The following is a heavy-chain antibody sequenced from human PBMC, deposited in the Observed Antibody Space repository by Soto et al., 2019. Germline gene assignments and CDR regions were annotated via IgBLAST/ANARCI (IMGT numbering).Heavy chain of an antibody. J-gene: IGHJ6*02. CDR2: MSPNSGAT. Sequence: ASVKVSCKASGYTFTTYDINWVRQATGQGLEWLGWMSPNSGATGYAQKFQGRVTMTRDTSMTTAYMELSNLRSEDTAVYYCARDLWGYCGTDCYPLEVWGQGTTVTVSS. CDR3: ARDLWGYCGTDCYPLEV. CDR1: GYTFTTYD. D-gene: IGHD2-21*02. V-gene: IGHV1-8*01.